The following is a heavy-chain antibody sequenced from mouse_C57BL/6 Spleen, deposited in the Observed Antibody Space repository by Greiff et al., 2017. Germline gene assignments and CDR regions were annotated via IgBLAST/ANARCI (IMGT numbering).Heavy chain of an antibody. V-gene: IGHV1-53*01. D-gene: IGHD2-12*01. CDR1: GYTFTSYW. J-gene: IGHJ4*01. CDR2: INPSNGGT. Sequence: QVQLQQPGTELVKPGASVKLSCKASGYTFTSYWMHWVKQRPGQGLEWIGNINPSNGGTNYNEKFKSKATLTVDKSSSTAYMQLSSLTSEDSAVYYCARWGIVTTGGYYYAMDYWGQGTSVTVSS. CDR3: ARWGIVTTGGYYYAMDY.